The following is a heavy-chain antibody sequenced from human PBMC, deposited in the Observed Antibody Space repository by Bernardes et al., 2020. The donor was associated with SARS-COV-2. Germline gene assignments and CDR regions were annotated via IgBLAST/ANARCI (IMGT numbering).Heavy chain of an antibody. Sequence: GGSLRLSCAASGFTFSNYAMTWVRQAPGKGLEWVSALSGRGDYTYFADSVKGRFTISSDNSMNTLYLQMNSLRADDTAVYYCAKGLDTTLVTTKGGFDYWGQGTLFTVSS. D-gene: IGHD5-18*01. CDR3: AKGLDTTLVTTKGGFDY. J-gene: IGHJ4*02. V-gene: IGHV3-23*01. CDR1: GFTFSNYA. CDR2: LSGRGDYT.